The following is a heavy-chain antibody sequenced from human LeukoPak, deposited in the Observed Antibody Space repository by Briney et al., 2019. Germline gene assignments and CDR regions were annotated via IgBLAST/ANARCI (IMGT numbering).Heavy chain of an antibody. V-gene: IGHV4-39*01. J-gene: IGHJ4*02. D-gene: IGHD6-19*01. CDR3: ARQTPLQYSSGWYPFDY. CDR2: IYYSGST. Sequence: SETLSLTCTVSGGPISSSSYYWGWIRQPPGKGLEWIGSIYYSGSTYYNPSLKSRVTISVDTSKNQFSLKLSSVTAADTAVYYCARQTPLQYSSGWYPFDYWGQGTLVTVSS. CDR1: GGPISSSSYY.